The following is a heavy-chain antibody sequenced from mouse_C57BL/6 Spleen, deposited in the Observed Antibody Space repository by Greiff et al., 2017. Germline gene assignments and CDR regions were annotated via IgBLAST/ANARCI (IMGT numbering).Heavy chain of an antibody. CDR1: GYTFTSYW. CDR3: ARTGYGYWYFDV. CDR2: IDPSDSYT. Sequence: VQVVESGAELVKPGASVKLSCKASGYTFTSYWMQWVKQRPGQGLEWIGEIDPSDSYTNYNQKFKGKATLTVDTSSSTAYMQLSSLTSEDSAVYYCARTGYGYWYFDVWGTGTTVTVSS. D-gene: IGHD3-1*01. V-gene: IGHV1-50*01. J-gene: IGHJ1*03.